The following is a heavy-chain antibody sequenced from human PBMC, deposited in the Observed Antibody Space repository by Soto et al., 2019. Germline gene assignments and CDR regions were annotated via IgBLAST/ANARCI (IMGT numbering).Heavy chain of an antibody. J-gene: IGHJ4*02. CDR3: ARVLQVLRYFAPLRSGFDY. D-gene: IGHD3-9*01. CDR1: GGSFSGYY. CDR2: INHSGST. Sequence: PSETLSLTCAVYGGSFSGYYWSWIRQPPGKGLEWIGEINHSGSTNYNPSLKSRVTISVDTSKNQFSLKLSSVTAADTAVYYCARVLQVLRYFAPLRSGFDYWGQGTLVTVSS. V-gene: IGHV4-34*01.